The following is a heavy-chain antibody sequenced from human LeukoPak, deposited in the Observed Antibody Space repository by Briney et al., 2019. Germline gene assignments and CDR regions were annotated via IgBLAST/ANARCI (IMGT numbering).Heavy chain of an antibody. Sequence: SETLSLTCTVSGGSISSYYWSWIRQPPGKGLEWIGYIYYSGSTNYNPSLKSRVTISVDTSKNQFSLKLSSVTAADTAVYYCARGRRAAARLGYFDYWGQGTLVTVSS. V-gene: IGHV4-59*08. CDR2: IYYSGST. CDR3: ARGRRAAARLGYFDY. CDR1: GGSISSYY. D-gene: IGHD6-6*01. J-gene: IGHJ4*02.